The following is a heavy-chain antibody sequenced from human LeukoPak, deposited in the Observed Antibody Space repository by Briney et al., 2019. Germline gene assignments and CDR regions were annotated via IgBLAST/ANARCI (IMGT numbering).Heavy chain of an antibody. D-gene: IGHD2-15*01. CDR2: ISSSGSTI. J-gene: IGHJ5*02. Sequence: GGSLRLSYAASGFTFSSYEMNWVRQAPGKGLEWVSYISSSGSTIYYADSVKGRFTISRDNAKNSLYLQMNSLRAEDTAVYYCARAAYCSGGSCVNWFDPWGQGTLVTVSS. CDR1: GFTFSSYE. V-gene: IGHV3-48*03. CDR3: ARAAYCSGGSCVNWFDP.